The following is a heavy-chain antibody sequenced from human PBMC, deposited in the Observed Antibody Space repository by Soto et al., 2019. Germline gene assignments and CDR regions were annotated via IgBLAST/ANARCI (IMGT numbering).Heavy chain of an antibody. J-gene: IGHJ4*02. CDR2: FYHDGTT. Sequence: SETLSLTCAVSGGSISIGGYSLSWIRQPPGRGLEWIGYFYHDGTTYYNPSLLRRVTISVDRSKSQFSLKLISVTAADTATYYCAASRYCTTTPCYFFDFRGLGTRVTVS. CDR3: AASRYCTTTPCYFFDF. D-gene: IGHD2-8*01. CDR1: GGSISIGGYS. V-gene: IGHV4-30-2*01.